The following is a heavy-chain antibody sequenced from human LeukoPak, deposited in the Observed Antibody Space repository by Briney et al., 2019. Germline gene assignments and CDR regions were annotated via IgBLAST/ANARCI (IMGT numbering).Heavy chain of an antibody. CDR1: GFTFSSYA. Sequence: GGSLRLSCAASGFTFSSYAMHWVRQAPGKGLEWVAVISYDGSNKYYADSVKGRFTISRDNSKNTLYLQMSSLRAEDTAVYYCVSNSSWYSYFDYWGQGTLVTVSS. V-gene: IGHV3-30*14. D-gene: IGHD6-13*01. CDR3: VSNSSWYSYFDY. J-gene: IGHJ4*02. CDR2: ISYDGSNK.